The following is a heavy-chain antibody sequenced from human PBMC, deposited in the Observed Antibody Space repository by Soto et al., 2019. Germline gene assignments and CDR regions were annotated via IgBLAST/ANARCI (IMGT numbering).Heavy chain of an antibody. Sequence: QVRLQESGPGLVKPSETLSLSCLVSGDSVGNGPYYWSWIRQSPGEGLEWIAYIYYSGGTNVNPSRESRVNRSIGISKSQFFLELRSVTAADAAVYFCARVGSSCHSGGCYYYYGLGVWGQGTTVAISS. D-gene: IGHD1-26*01. CDR1: GDSVGNGPYY. V-gene: IGHV4-61*01. J-gene: IGHJ6*02. CDR3: ARVGSSCHSGGCYYYYGLGV. CDR2: IYYSGGT.